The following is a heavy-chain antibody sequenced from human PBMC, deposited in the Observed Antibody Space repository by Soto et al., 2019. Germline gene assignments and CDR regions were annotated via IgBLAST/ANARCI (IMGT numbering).Heavy chain of an antibody. CDR3: ASSLTGYYGYFDY. CDR1: GFTFDDYA. D-gene: IGHD3-9*01. Sequence: SLSPSSSASGFTFDDYAMHSVRQACGKAIEWVSGYSWNSGSLGYADSVKGRFTISGDNSKNALYLQMNSLSFEDTVVYYCASSLTGYYGYFDYWGQGALVTVSS. V-gene: IGHV3-9*01. J-gene: IGHJ4*02. CDR2: YSWNSGSL.